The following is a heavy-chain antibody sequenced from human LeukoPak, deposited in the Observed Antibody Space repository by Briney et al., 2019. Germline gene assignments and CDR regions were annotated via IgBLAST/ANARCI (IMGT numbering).Heavy chain of an antibody. CDR3: AGLVVAATTVDY. V-gene: IGHV4-34*09. CDR1: GGSFRGYY. CDR2: INHSGST. J-gene: IGHJ4*02. Sequence: SETLSLTCAVYGGSFRGYYWSWIRQPPGEGLEWIGEINHSGSTSYNPSLKSRVTISVDTSKNQFSLKLSSVTAADTAVYYCAGLVVAATTVDYWGQGTLVTVSS. D-gene: IGHD2-15*01.